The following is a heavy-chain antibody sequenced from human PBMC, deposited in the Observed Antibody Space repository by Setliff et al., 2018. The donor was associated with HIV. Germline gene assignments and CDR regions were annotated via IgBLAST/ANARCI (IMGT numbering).Heavy chain of an antibody. Sequence: SEPLSLTCAVSGGSISSNTYYWGWIRQPPGKGLEWIGSIYYSGSTYYNPSLESRLIISVDPRKNQFSLKLSSVTAADTAVYYCARGRYFGDISDSLFDLWGQGTLVTVSS. D-gene: IGHD2-21*01. V-gene: IGHV4-39*07. CDR3: ARGRYFGDISDSLFDL. CDR1: GGSISSNTYY. CDR2: IYYSGST. J-gene: IGHJ4*02.